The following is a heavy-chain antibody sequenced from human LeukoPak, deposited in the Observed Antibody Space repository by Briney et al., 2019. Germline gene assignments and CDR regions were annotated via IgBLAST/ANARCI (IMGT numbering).Heavy chain of an antibody. V-gene: IGHV3-23*01. CDR3: AKQYYYDSSGKDY. J-gene: IGHJ4*02. Sequence: GGSLRLSCAASGFAFSSYAMSWVRQAPGKGLEWVSGISGSGGSTYYAGSVKGRFTISRDKSKNTLYLQMNSLRAEDTAVYYCAKQYYYDSSGKDYWGQGTLVTVSS. CDR2: ISGSGGST. D-gene: IGHD3-22*01. CDR1: GFAFSSYA.